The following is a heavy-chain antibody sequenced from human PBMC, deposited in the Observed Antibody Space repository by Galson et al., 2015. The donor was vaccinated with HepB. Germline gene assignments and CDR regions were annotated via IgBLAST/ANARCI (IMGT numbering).Heavy chain of an antibody. V-gene: IGHV1-2*04. J-gene: IGHJ5*02. Sequence: SVKVSCKASGYTFTGYYMHWVRQAPGQGLEWMGWINPNSGGTNYAQKFQGWVTMTRDTSISTAYMELSRLRSDDTAVYYCARAYCSSTSCLFWFDPWGQGTLVTVSS. CDR1: GYTFTGYY. CDR2: INPNSGGT. D-gene: IGHD2-2*01. CDR3: ARAYCSSTSCLFWFDP.